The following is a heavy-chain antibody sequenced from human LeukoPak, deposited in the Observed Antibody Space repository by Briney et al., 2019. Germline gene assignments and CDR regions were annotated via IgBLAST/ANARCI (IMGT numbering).Heavy chain of an antibody. CDR2: MYYSGST. V-gene: IGHV4-59*01. D-gene: IGHD3-22*01. J-gene: IGHJ4*02. Sequence: SETLSLTCTVSGGSITSYYWSWIRQPPGKGLEWIGYMYYSGSTNYNPSLKSRVSISIDTSKTQFSLKLNSVTAADTAVYYCARVSSGYYYVYDYWGQGTLVTVSS. CDR1: GGSITSYY. CDR3: ARVSSGYYYVYDY.